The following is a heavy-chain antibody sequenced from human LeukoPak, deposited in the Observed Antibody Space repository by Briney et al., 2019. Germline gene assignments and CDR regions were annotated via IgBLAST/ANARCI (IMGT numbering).Heavy chain of an antibody. Sequence: SETLSLTCTVSGGSMTSNWWGWVRQPPGKGLEWIGEIYHRGNTNFNPSLKSRVTISIDQSKNQFSLSLSSVTAADTAVCYCARAGAYNLDYWGQGTLVTVSS. CDR2: IYHRGNT. J-gene: IGHJ4*02. V-gene: IGHV4/OR15-8*02. CDR1: GGSMTSNW. CDR3: ARAGAYNLDY. D-gene: IGHD1-1*01.